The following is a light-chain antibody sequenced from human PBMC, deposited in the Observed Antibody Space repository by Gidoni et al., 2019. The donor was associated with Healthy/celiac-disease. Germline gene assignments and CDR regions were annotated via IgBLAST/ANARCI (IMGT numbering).Light chain of an antibody. CDR1: QSVLYSSNNKNY. J-gene: IGKJ3*01. CDR3: QQYYSTPPT. Sequence: DSGMTQSPHSLTVSLCERATITCKSSQSVLYSSNNKNYLAWYQQKPGQPPKLLIYWASTRESGVPDRFSGSGSGTDFTLTISSLQAEDVAVYYCQQYYSTPPTFGPGTKVNIK. CDR2: WAS. V-gene: IGKV4-1*01.